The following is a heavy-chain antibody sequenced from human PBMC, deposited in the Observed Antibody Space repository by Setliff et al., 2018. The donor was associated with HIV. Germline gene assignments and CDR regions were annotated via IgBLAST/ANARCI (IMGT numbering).Heavy chain of an antibody. D-gene: IGHD3-3*01. Sequence: GGSLRLSCAGSDSGDSGFIFSDYFMTWVRQAPGKGLEWVSYISSSSSTIYYADSVKGRFTISRDKSKNTLYLQMNSLRTEDTAVYYCARVFQSYFFDFWGQGTLVTVSS. V-gene: IGHV3-11*04. CDR3: ARVFQSYFFDF. CDR1: GFIFSDYF. J-gene: IGHJ4*02. CDR2: ISSSSSTI.